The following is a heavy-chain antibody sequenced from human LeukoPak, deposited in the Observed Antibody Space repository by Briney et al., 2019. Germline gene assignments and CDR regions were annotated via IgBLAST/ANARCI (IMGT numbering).Heavy chain of an antibody. CDR2: INPNSGGT. CDR3: ARGLYCSGGSCYYLDWFDP. Sequence: ASVKVSCKASGYTFTGYYMHWVRQAPGQGLEWMGWINPNSGGTNYAQKFQGRVTITRNTSISTAYMELSSLRSEDTAVYYCARGLYCSGGSCYYLDWFDPWGQGTLVTVSS. J-gene: IGHJ5*02. V-gene: IGHV1-2*02. D-gene: IGHD2-15*01. CDR1: GYTFTGYY.